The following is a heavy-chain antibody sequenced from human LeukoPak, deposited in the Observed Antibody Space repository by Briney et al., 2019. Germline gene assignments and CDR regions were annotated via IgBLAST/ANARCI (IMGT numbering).Heavy chain of an antibody. V-gene: IGHV3-7*01. D-gene: IGHD2-15*01. CDR3: ASYCSGGSCYSGFDY. CDR1: GFTFGKYW. J-gene: IGHJ4*02. Sequence: GGSLRLSCVASGFTFGKYWMSWVRQAPGKGLEWVANIKLDGSEKNYVDSVKGRFTISRDNTKNSLYLQMNSLRAEDTAVYYCASYCSGGSCYSGFDYWGQGTLVTVSS. CDR2: IKLDGSEK.